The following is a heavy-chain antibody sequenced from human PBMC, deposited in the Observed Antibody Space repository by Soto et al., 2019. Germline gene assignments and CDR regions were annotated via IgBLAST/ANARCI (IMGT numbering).Heavy chain of an antibody. J-gene: IGHJ4*02. Sequence: SGPTLVNPTQTLTLTCTFSGFSLSTSGVGVGWIRQPPGKALEWLALIYWDDDKRYSPSLKSRLTITKDTSNNQLVLTMTNMDPVDTATYYCAQLPWKQLWDRAPVVSWGQGTPVTVAS. V-gene: IGHV2-5*02. CDR2: IYWDDDK. D-gene: IGHD5-18*01. CDR1: GFSLSTSGVG. CDR3: AQLPWKQLWDRAPVVS.